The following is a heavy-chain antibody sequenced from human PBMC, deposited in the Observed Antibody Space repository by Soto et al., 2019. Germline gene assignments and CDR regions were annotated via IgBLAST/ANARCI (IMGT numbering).Heavy chain of an antibody. CDR2: IKQDGSEK. V-gene: IGHV3-7*01. Sequence: GGSLRLSCAASGFTFSSYWMSWVRQAPGKGLEWVANIKQDGSEKYYVDSVKGRFTISRDNAKNSLYLQMNSLRAEDTAVYYCARDRTDCSGGSCRFQTPLPLYYWGQGTLVTVSS. D-gene: IGHD2-15*01. CDR3: ARDRTDCSGGSCRFQTPLPLYY. CDR1: GFTFSSYW. J-gene: IGHJ4*02.